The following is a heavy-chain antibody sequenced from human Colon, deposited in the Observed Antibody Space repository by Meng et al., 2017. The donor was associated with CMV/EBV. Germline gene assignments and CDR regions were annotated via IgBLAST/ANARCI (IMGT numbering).Heavy chain of an antibody. V-gene: IGHV3-53*01. J-gene: IGHJ4*02. CDR1: GLTVSSMY. CDR3: ARLVGGGALDN. CDR2: IYPDGDT. Sequence: GGSLRLSCAASGLTVSSMYMTWVRQAPGKGLDWVSVIYPDGDTNYADSVGGRFTISRDISKSTLYLEMDSLSAGDPAVYYCARLVGGGALDNWGQGTLVTVSS. D-gene: IGHD3-16*01.